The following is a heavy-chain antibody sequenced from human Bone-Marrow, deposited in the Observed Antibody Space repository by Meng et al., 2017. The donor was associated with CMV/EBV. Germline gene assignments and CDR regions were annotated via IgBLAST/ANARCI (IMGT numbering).Heavy chain of an antibody. V-gene: IGHV3-30*02. J-gene: IGHJ6*02. CDR3: ARSITIFGVVRRGNYYGMDV. D-gene: IGHD3-3*01. Sequence: GESLKISCAASGFTFSSYAMHWVRQAPGKGLEWVANIRFDGTNKYHADSVKGRFTISRDNSKNTLYLQMNSLRAEDTAVYYCARSITIFGVVRRGNYYGMDVWGQGTTVTVSS. CDR2: IRFDGTNK. CDR1: GFTFSSYA.